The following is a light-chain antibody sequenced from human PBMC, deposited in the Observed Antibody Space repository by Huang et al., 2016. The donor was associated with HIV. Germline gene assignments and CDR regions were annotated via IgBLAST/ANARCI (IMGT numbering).Light chain of an antibody. V-gene: IGKV1-39*01. CDR1: QNITKS. CDR3: QRSFSVPRT. Sequence: DIQMTQSPPSLSASLVDRVTFTSRANQNITKSLNWYQPKTGKAPKLLSYTASTLESRVPSKFGGSGSGARFTHNIEYLQPEDLETYYCQRSFSVPRTFG. CDR2: TAS. J-gene: IGKJ1*01.